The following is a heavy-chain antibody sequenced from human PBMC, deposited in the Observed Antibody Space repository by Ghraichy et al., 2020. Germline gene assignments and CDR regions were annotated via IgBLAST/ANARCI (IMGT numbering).Heavy chain of an antibody. D-gene: IGHD1-26*01. Sequence: GGSLRLSCVASKFTFSTYAMHWVRQAPGEGLEWVADISYDASEKNYADSVKGRFTISRDNSKDTLHLQMNSLRPEDTAVYYCARDVAANNKSVGPGAWGQGTLVTVSS. CDR2: ISYDASEK. J-gene: IGHJ5*02. CDR1: KFTFSTYA. V-gene: IGHV3-30*03. CDR3: ARDVAANNKSVGPGA.